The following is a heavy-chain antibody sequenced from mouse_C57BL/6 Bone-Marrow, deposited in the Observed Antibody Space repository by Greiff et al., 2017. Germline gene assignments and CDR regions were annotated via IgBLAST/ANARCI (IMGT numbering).Heavy chain of an antibody. CDR1: GYSITSGYY. V-gene: IGHV3-6*01. CDR3: ARERVGYWFAD. J-gene: IGHJ3*01. Sequence: ESGPGLVKPSQSLSLTCSVTGYSITSGYYWNWIRQFPGNKLEWMGYISYAGSNNYNPSLKNRISITRDTSKNKFFLKVNSVTTEDTATYYCARERVGYWFADWGKGTLVTVSA. CDR2: ISYAGSN. D-gene: IGHD2-2*01.